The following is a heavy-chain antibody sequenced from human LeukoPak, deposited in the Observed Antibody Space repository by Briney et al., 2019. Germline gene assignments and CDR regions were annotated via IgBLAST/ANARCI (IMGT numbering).Heavy chain of an antibody. Sequence: PGRSLRLSCAASGFSFSSYAMHWVRQTPGTELEWVAVISYDGGLKYYADSVRGRFTISRDSSKNTLYLQANSLRVEDTAVYYCARDLRRSSWGVVDYWGQGTLVTVSS. J-gene: IGHJ4*02. CDR3: ARDLRRSSWGVVDY. CDR1: GFSFSSYA. CDR2: ISYDGGLK. V-gene: IGHV3-30*01. D-gene: IGHD6-13*01.